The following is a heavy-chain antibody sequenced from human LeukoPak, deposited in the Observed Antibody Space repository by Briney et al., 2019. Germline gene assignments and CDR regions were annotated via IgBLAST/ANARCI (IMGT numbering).Heavy chain of an antibody. D-gene: IGHD5-12*01. CDR3: ARLRYSGYVKYYFDY. Sequence: SETLSLTCTVSGGSISSYYWSWIRQPPGKGLECIGYIYFSGSTNYSPSLKSRVTTSVDTSKNQFSLKLTSVTAADTAVYYCARLRYSGYVKYYFDYWGQGTLVTVSS. V-gene: IGHV4-59*01. CDR1: GGSISSYY. CDR2: IYFSGST. J-gene: IGHJ4*02.